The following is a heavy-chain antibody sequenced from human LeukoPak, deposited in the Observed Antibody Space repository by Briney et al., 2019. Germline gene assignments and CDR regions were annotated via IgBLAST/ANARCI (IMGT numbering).Heavy chain of an antibody. Sequence: PSETLSLTCSVSGGSISSSTYYWGWIRQPPGKGQEWIGSIYYSGSTYNNPSLKSRVTISVDTSKNQFSLKLSSVTAADTAVYYCARILGGWLSHWGQGTLVTVSS. CDR1: GGSISSSTYY. CDR2: IYYSGST. V-gene: IGHV4-39*07. J-gene: IGHJ4*02. D-gene: IGHD6-19*01. CDR3: ARILGGWLSH.